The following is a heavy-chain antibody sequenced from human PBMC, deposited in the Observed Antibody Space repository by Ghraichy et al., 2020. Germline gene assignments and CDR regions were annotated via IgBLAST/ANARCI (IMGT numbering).Heavy chain of an antibody. CDR2: IYNGGTT. V-gene: IGHV3-53*01. CDR3: ASHPFYIAVAGLY. CDR1: GLTVSRSF. D-gene: IGHD6-19*01. J-gene: IGHJ4*02. Sequence: GGSLRLSCAASGLTVSRSFMSWVRQAPGKGLEWVAVIYNGGTTYYADPVKGRFNISRDNSKNKVYLQMSSLRAEDTAIYYCASHPFYIAVAGLYWGQGSLVTVSS.